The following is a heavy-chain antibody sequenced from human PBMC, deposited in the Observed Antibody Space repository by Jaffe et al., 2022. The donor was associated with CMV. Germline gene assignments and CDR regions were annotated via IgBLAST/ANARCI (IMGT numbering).Heavy chain of an antibody. J-gene: IGHJ6*02. CDR1: GGSISSYY. V-gene: IGHV4-59*01. CDR3: ARAVRGYSYGWYYYYGMDV. CDR2: IYYSGST. Sequence: QVQLQESGPGLVKPSETLSLTCTVSGGSISSYYWSWIRQPPGKGLEWIGYIYYSGSTNYNPSLKSRVTISVDTSKNQFSLKLSSVTAADTAVYYCARAVRGYSYGWYYYYGMDVWGQGTTVTVSS. D-gene: IGHD5-18*01.